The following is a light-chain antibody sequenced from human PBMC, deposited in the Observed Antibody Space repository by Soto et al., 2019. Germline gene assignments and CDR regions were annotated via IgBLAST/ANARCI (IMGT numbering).Light chain of an antibody. V-gene: IGLV1-44*01. CDR1: SSNVGSNT. Sequence: QSVLTQPPSASGTPGQRVTISCSGSSSNVGSNTVNWYQQLPGTAPKLLIYSNNQRPSGVPDRFSGSKSGTSASLAISGRQSGDEADYYCAAWDDSLNAYVFATGTKLTVL. J-gene: IGLJ1*01. CDR2: SNN. CDR3: AAWDDSLNAYV.